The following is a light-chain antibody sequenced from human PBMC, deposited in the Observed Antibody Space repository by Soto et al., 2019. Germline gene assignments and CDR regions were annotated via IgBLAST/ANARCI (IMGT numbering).Light chain of an antibody. CDR3: SSYTSSSTPLV. J-gene: IGLJ3*02. CDR2: DVT. V-gene: IGLV2-14*01. Sequence: QSALTQPASASGSPGQSITISCTGTSSDVGGYNYVSWYQQHSGNAPQLMIYDVTNPPSGVSNRFSASNSGNTASLTISGLQAEEEADYSCSSYTSSSTPLVFGGGTKLTVL. CDR1: SSDVGGYNY.